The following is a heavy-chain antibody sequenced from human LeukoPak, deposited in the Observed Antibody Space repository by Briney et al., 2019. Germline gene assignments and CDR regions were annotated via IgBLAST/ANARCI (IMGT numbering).Heavy chain of an antibody. D-gene: IGHD4-17*01. J-gene: IGHJ5*02. CDR3: ARSARSGDYEGWFDP. V-gene: IGHV4-31*03. CDR1: GGSISSGGYY. Sequence: SQTLSLTCTVSGGSISSGGYYWGWIRQHPGKGLEWIGYIYYSGSTYYNPSLKSRVTISVDTSKNQFSLKLSSVTAADTAVYYCARSARSGDYEGWFDPWGQGTLVTVSS. CDR2: IYYSGST.